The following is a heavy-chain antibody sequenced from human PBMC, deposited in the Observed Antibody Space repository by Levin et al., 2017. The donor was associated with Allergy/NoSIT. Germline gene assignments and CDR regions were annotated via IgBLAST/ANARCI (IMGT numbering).Heavy chain of an antibody. V-gene: IGHV3-15*01. Sequence: SSGFTFTKAWMSWVRQAPGKGLEWVGRVKSKIDGGTADYAAPVKGRFTISKDDSKSMLYLLMNSLKTEDTAVYYCTTGSSGGEDFWGQGTLVTVSS. D-gene: IGHD3-16*01. CDR2: VKSKIDGGTA. CDR1: GFTFTKAW. CDR3: TTGSSGGEDF. J-gene: IGHJ4*02.